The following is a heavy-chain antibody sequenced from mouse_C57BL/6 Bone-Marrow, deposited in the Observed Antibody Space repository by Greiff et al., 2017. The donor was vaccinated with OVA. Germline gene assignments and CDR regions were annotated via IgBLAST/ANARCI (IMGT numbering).Heavy chain of an antibody. V-gene: IGHV1-9*01. Sequence: VQLQQSGAELMKPGASVKLSCKASGYTFTGYWIEWVKQRPGHGLEWIGAILPGSGSTNYNEQFKGKATLTADTSSNTASMQLSSLTTEDSTIFYWEREVGIYYCNYDYAMDYWGQGTSVTVSS. D-gene: IGHD2-1*01. CDR1: GYTFTGYW. CDR3: EREVGIYYCNYDYAMDY. CDR2: ILPGSGST. J-gene: IGHJ4*01.